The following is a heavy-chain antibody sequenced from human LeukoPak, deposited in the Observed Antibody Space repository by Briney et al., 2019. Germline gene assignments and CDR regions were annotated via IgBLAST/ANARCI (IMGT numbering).Heavy chain of an antibody. CDR3: ARDGSWGSTSYSDY. CDR2: INPNSGGT. J-gene: IGHJ4*02. Sequence: APVKVSCKASGYTFTGYYIHWVRQAPGQGLEWMGWINPNSGGTKYEQKFQGRVTMTRDTSISTAYMELSRLRSDDTAVYYCARDGSWGSTSYSDYWGQGTLVTVSS. CDR1: GYTFTGYY. V-gene: IGHV1-2*02. D-gene: IGHD2-2*01.